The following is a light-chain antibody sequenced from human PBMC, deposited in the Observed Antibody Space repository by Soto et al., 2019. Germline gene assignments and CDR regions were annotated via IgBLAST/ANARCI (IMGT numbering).Light chain of an antibody. CDR2: EVS. J-gene: IGLJ2*01. V-gene: IGLV2-14*01. CDR1: SSDVGAYKF. CDR3: SSQTGSATVL. Sequence: QSALTQPASVSGSPGQSITISCTGTSSDVGAYKFVSWYQQFPGKAPKLMIYEVSHRPSGVSDRFSGSKSGNTASLIISGLRAEDEADYYCSSQTGSATVLFGGGTKVTVL.